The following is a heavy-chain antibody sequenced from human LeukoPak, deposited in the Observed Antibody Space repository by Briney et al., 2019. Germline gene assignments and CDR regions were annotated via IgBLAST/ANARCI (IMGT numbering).Heavy chain of an antibody. D-gene: IGHD2-15*01. CDR1: GFASSSNW. J-gene: IGHJ5*02. V-gene: IGHV3-7*01. Sequence: PGGSLRLSCAASGFASSSNWMSWVRQAPGKGLEWVANIKEDGSEKYYVDSVKGRFTISRDNAKNSPYLQMNNLRAEDTAVYYCASYRIGYCSGDTCYADWFDPWGQGTLVTVSS. CDR2: IKEDGSEK. CDR3: ASYRIGYCSGDTCYADWFDP.